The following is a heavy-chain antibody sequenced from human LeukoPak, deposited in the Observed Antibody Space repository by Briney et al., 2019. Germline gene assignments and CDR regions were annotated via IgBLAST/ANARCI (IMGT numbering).Heavy chain of an antibody. CDR1: GGSIGSGGYY. V-gene: IGHV4-31*03. Sequence: SETLSLTCTVSGGSIGSGGYYWSWIRQHPGKGLEWIGYIYYSGSTYYNPSLKSRVTISVDTSKNQFSLKLSSVSAADTAVYYCARGYSSGSAGDYWGQGTLVTVSS. J-gene: IGHJ4*02. D-gene: IGHD6-19*01. CDR3: ARGYSSGSAGDY. CDR2: IYYSGST.